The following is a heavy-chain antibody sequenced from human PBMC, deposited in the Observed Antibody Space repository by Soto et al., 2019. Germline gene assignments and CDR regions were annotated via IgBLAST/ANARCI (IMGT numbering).Heavy chain of an antibody. J-gene: IGHJ6*02. CDR1: GFTFSSYA. Sequence: GGSLRLSCAASGFTFSSYAMHWVRQAPGKGLEWVAVISYDGSNKYYADSVKGRFTISRDNSKNTLYLQMNSLRAEDTAVYYCARDYCSGGSCYSSYYYGMDVWGQGTTVTVSS. V-gene: IGHV3-30-3*01. CDR3: ARDYCSGGSCYSSYYYGMDV. CDR2: ISYDGSNK. D-gene: IGHD2-15*01.